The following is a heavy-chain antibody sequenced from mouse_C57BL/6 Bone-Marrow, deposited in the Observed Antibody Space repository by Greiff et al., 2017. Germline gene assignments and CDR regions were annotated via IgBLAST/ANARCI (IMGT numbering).Heavy chain of an antibody. CDR1: GYSITSGYY. J-gene: IGHJ1*03. Sequence: ESGPGLVKPSQSLSLTCSVTGYSITSGYYWNWIRQFPGNKLEWMGYISYDGSNNYNPSLKNRISITRDTSKNQFFLKLNSVTTEDTATXYCARGTTVVASSYWYFDVWGTGTTVTVSS. D-gene: IGHD1-1*01. CDR2: ISYDGSN. CDR3: ARGTTVVASSYWYFDV. V-gene: IGHV3-6*01.